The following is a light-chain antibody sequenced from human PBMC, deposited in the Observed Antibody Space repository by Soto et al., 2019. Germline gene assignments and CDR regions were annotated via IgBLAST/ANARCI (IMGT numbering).Light chain of an antibody. CDR3: QRYNDYSFA. CDR2: EAS. J-gene: IGKJ3*01. CDR1: QSISSW. Sequence: DIPMTQSPSTLSASVGGRVTITCRASQSISSWLAWYQQKPGKAPRLLIYEASSLESGVPSRFSGSGSGTEFTLTISSLQPDDFATYYCQRYNDYSFAFGPGTKVDIK. V-gene: IGKV1-5*03.